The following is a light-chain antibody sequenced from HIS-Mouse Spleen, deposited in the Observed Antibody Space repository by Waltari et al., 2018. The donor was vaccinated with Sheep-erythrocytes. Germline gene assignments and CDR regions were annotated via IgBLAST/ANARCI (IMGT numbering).Light chain of an antibody. CDR3: SSYAGSNNYV. CDR1: SSDVGGYNY. Sequence: QSALTQPPSASGSPGQSVTISCTGTSSDVGGYNYVSWYQQHPAKAPKLMIYEVSMRPSGVPDRFSGSKSGNTASLSVSGLQAEDEADYYCSSYAGSNNYVFGTGTKVTVL. V-gene: IGLV2-8*01. CDR2: EVS. J-gene: IGLJ1*01.